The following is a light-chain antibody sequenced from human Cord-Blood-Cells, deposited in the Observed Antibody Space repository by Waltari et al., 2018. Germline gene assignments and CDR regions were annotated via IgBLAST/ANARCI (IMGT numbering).Light chain of an antibody. J-gene: IGLJ2*01. CDR2: KDS. CDR3: QSADSSGTYPVV. Sequence: SYELTQPPSVSVSPGQTARIPCSGDALPNQYAYWYQQKPGQAPVLVIYKDSERPSGIPERFSGSSSGTTVTLTISGVQAEDEADYYCQSADSSGTYPVVFGGGTKLTVL. V-gene: IGLV3-25*03. CDR1: ALPNQY.